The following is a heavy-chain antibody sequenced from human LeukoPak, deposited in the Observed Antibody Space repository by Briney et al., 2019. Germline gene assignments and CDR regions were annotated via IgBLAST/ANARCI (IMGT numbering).Heavy chain of an antibody. CDR1: GLTFSSYA. J-gene: IGHJ6*03. D-gene: IGHD3-16*01. V-gene: IGHV3-33*01. CDR3: ARAAPSGGAPYYYSYYMDV. Sequence: GRSLRLSCAASGLTFSSYAMHWVRQAPGKGLEWVALIWYDGSSKYYADSVKGRFTISRDNSKNTLNLQMNSLRGEDTALYYCARAAPSGGAPYYYSYYMDVWGKGTTVTVSS. CDR2: IWYDGSSK.